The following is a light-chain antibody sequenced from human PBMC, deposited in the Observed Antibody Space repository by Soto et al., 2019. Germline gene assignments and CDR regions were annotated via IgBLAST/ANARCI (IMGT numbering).Light chain of an antibody. CDR3: QQYTISPLT. CDR1: QSVSSD. Sequence: ERVMTQSPATLSVSPGERVTLSCRASQSVSSDLAWFQQKPGQAPRPLIYGASTRVTGIPARFSGSGSGTEFSLTISSLQSEDFAVYYCQQYTISPLTFGGGTKV. CDR2: GAS. J-gene: IGKJ4*01. V-gene: IGKV3-15*01.